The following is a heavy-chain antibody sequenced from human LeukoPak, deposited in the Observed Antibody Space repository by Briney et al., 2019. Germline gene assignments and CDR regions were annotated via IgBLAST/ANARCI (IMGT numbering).Heavy chain of an antibody. V-gene: IGHV3-20*04. J-gene: IGHJ6*03. CDR2: INRNGGST. CDR3: ATYYGSGSGDYYYYYMDV. CDR1: GFTFDDYG. Sequence: GGSLRLSCAASGFTFDDYGISWVRQAPGKGLEWVSGINRNGGSTAYGDSVKGRFTISRDNAKNSLYLQMNSLRAEDTAVYYCATYYGSGSGDYYYYYMDVWGKGTTVTIS. D-gene: IGHD3-10*01.